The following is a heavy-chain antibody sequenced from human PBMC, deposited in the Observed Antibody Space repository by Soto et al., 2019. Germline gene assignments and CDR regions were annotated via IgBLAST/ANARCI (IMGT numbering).Heavy chain of an antibody. CDR2: FVPLVGTA. V-gene: IGHV1-69*01. J-gene: IGHJ4*02. D-gene: IGHD1-26*01. CDR3: AIGSTYSGEFEF. Sequence: QVQLVQSGAEVKKPGSSVKVSCKASGGTFSSYSITWVRQAPGQGLEWMGGFVPLVGTANYAQKFQGRLXXXXXXXXXXXXXXXXXXXXDDTAIYYCAIGSTYSGEFEFWGQGSLVTVSS. CDR1: GGTFSSYS.